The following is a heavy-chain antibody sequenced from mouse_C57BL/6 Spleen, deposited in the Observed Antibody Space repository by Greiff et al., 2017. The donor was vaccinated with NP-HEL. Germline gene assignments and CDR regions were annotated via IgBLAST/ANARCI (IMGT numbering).Heavy chain of an antibody. Sequence: EAGGGLVQPKGSLKLSCAASGFSFNTYAMNWVRQAPGKGLEWVARIRSKSNNYATYYADSVKDRFTISRDDSESMLYLQMNNLKTEDTAMYYCVRGGSAWFAYWGQGTLVTVSA. CDR1: GFSFNTYA. CDR2: IRSKSNNYAT. J-gene: IGHJ3*01. V-gene: IGHV10-1*01. CDR3: VRGGSAWFAY.